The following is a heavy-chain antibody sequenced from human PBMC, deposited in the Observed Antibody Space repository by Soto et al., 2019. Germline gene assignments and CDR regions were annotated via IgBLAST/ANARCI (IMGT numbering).Heavy chain of an antibody. CDR2: ISSNGVGT. D-gene: IGHD6-6*01. V-gene: IGHV3-64*01. CDR1: GFTLSGYA. Sequence: GGSLRLSCAASGFTLSGYAMDWVRQAPGKGLEYVSGISSNGVGTYYANSVQGRFTISRDNSKNTVYLQMGSLSPEDMAVYYCARRARPDFYYTDVWGKGTTVTVSS. J-gene: IGHJ6*03. CDR3: ARRARPDFYYTDV.